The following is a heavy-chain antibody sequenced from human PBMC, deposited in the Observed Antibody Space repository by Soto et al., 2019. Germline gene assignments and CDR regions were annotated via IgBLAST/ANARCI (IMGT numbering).Heavy chain of an antibody. V-gene: IGHV1-18*01. D-gene: IGHD3-3*01. Sequence: QVQLVQSGAEVKKPGASVKVSRKASGYTFTSYGISWVRQAPGQGLEWMGWISAYNGNTNYAQKLQGRVTMTTDTSTSTDYMELRSLRSDDTAVYYCARGITIFGHSNWFDPWGQGTLVTVSS. J-gene: IGHJ5*02. CDR2: ISAYNGNT. CDR1: GYTFTSYG. CDR3: ARGITIFGHSNWFDP.